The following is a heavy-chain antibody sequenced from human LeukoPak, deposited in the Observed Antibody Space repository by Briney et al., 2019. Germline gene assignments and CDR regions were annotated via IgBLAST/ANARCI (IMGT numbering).Heavy chain of an antibody. CDR3: ARAFPKRHPYYFDY. CDR2: VNPNSGNT. Sequence: ASVKVSCKASGYTFTSYDINWVRQATGQGLEWMGWVNPNSGNTGYAQKFQGRVTITRNTSISTAYMELSSLRSEDTAVYYCARAFPKRHPYYFDYWGQGTLVTVSS. V-gene: IGHV1-8*03. J-gene: IGHJ4*02. CDR1: GYTFTSYD.